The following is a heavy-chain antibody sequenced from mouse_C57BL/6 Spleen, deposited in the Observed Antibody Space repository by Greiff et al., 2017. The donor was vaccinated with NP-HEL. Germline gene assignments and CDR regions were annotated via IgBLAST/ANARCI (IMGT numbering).Heavy chain of an antibody. D-gene: IGHD3-3*01. CDR2: IYPGSGST. V-gene: IGHV1-55*01. J-gene: IGHJ3*01. CDR3: ARGRGQEPAWFAY. CDR1: GYTFTSYW. Sequence: QVQLQQPGAELVKPGASVKMSCKASGYTFTSYWITWVKQRPGQGLEWIGDIYPGSGSTNYNEKFKSKATLTVDTSSSTAYMQLSSLTSEDSAVYYCARGRGQEPAWFAYWGQGTLVTVSA.